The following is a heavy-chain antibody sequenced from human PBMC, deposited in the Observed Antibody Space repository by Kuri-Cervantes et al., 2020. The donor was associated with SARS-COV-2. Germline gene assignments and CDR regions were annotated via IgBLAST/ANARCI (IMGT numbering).Heavy chain of an antibody. D-gene: IGHD2-15*01. V-gene: IGHV4-38-2*02. CDR2: IYYSGST. CDR1: GFTFSDHY. Sequence: GSLRLSCAASGFTFSDHYMDWVRQAPGKGLEWIGSIYYSGSTYYNPSLKSRVTISVDTSKNQFSLKLSSVTAADTAVYYCARDLVEKGIVVVVAATGDYFDYWGQGTLVTVSS. J-gene: IGHJ4*02. CDR3: ARDLVEKGIVVVVAATGDYFDY.